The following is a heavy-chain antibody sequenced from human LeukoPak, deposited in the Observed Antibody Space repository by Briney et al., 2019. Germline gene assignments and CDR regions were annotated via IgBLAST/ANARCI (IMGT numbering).Heavy chain of an antibody. CDR1: GFTVTANY. V-gene: IGHV3-23*01. CDR3: TKSIVLFSSPWYGGDY. J-gene: IGHJ4*02. CDR2: VSGSTLAT. D-gene: IGHD4-23*01. Sequence: GGSLSLSCEASGFTVTANYMTWVRQPPGRGLEWVSGVSGSTLATYYADSAKGRFTIPRDHSKHTLYLQMNGHMAADPAVYYCTKSIVLFSSPWYGGDYGGQGTLVTVSS.